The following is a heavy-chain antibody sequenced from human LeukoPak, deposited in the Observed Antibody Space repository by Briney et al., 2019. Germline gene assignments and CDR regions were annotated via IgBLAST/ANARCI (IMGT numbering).Heavy chain of an antibody. CDR1: GSTFSSYA. CDR3: AKGPIEWEPRPHWYFDL. Sequence: PGGSLRLSCAASGSTFSSYAMSWVRQAPGKGLEWASAISGSGGSTYYADSVKGRFTISRDNSKNTLYLQMNSLRAEDTAVYYCAKGPIEWEPRPHWYFDLWGRGTLVTVSS. D-gene: IGHD1-26*01. V-gene: IGHV3-23*01. CDR2: ISGSGGST. J-gene: IGHJ2*01.